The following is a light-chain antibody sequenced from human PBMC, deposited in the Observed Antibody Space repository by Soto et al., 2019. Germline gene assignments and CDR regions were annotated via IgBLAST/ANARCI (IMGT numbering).Light chain of an antibody. CDR2: DVS. Sequence: QSALTQPRSVSGSPGQSVTISCTGTSSDVGGYNYVSWYQQHPGKAPKLMIYDVSKRPSGVPDRFSGSKSGNTASLTISGLQAEDEADYYCCSYAGRVVFGGGTKLTGL. J-gene: IGLJ2*01. CDR3: CSYAGRVV. CDR1: SSDVGGYNY. V-gene: IGLV2-11*01.